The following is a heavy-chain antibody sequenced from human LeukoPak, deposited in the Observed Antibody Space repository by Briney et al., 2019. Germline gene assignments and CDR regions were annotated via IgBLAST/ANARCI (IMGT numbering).Heavy chain of an antibody. D-gene: IGHD5-18*01. V-gene: IGHV1-69*13. Sequence: GASVKVSCKASGGTFSSYAISWVRQAPGQGLEWMGGFIPIFGTANYAQKFQGRVTITADESTSTAYMELSSLRSEDMAVYYCATSSYSYGSSYYYYYGMDVWGQGTTVTVSS. CDR1: GGTFSSYA. J-gene: IGHJ6*02. CDR3: ATSSYSYGSSYYYYYGMDV. CDR2: FIPIFGTA.